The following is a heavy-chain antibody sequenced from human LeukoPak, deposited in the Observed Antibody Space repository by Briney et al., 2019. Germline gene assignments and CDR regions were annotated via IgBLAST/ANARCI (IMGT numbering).Heavy chain of an antibody. CDR1: GGSISSGGYY. CDR3: ARERCTNGVCYLAVAGTEYYMDV. Sequence: SQTLSLTCTVSGGSISSGGYYWSWIRQHPGKGLEWIGYIYYSGSTYYNPSLKSRVTISVDTSKNQFSLKLSSVTAADTAVYYCARERCTNGVCYLAVAGTEYYMDVWGKGTTVTVSS. D-gene: IGHD2-8*01. CDR2: IYYSGST. J-gene: IGHJ6*03. V-gene: IGHV4-31*03.